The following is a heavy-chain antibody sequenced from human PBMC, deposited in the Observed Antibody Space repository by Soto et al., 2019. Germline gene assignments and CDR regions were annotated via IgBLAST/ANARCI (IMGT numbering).Heavy chain of an antibody. D-gene: IGHD3-10*01. CDR3: ARLGVEDYFDSGSYYRFDY. Sequence: SETLSLTCSVSGGSISSSYWSWIRQPPGKGLEYIGYIYYTGTTNYSPSLKSRVTISVDTSKNQFSLKLTSVTAADTAVYYCARLGVEDYFDSGSYYRFDYWGKGTLVTVGS. V-gene: IGHV4-59*01. J-gene: IGHJ4*02. CDR1: GGSISSSY. CDR2: IYYTGTT.